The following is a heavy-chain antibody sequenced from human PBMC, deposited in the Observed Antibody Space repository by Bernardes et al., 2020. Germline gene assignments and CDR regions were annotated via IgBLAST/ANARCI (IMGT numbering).Heavy chain of an antibody. Sequence: ASVQVSCKASGYTFTSYDINWVRQATGQGLEWMGWMTPTSGTTGYAQKFQGRVTMTRNTSISTAYMELSSLRSEDTAVYYCARLDTTYSSSWYHYYGMDVWGKGTTVTVSS. D-gene: IGHD6-13*01. J-gene: IGHJ6*04. CDR1: GYTFTSYD. CDR2: MTPTSGTT. V-gene: IGHV1-8*01. CDR3: ARLDTTYSSSWYHYYGMDV.